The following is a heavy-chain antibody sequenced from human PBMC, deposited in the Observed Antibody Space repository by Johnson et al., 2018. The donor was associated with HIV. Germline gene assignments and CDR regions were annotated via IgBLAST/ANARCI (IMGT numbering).Heavy chain of an antibody. CDR1: GFTFSNAW. Sequence: DVQLVESGGGLVQPGGSLRLSCAASGFTFSNAWMSWVRQAPGKGLEWVGRIKSKTDGGTTDYAAPVKGRFTISRDDSKNTLYLQMNSLKTEDTAVYYCSTGWIGDAFDIWGQGTMVTVSS. CDR2: IKSKTDGGTT. CDR3: STGWIGDAFDI. J-gene: IGHJ3*02. V-gene: IGHV3-15*01. D-gene: IGHD5-12*01.